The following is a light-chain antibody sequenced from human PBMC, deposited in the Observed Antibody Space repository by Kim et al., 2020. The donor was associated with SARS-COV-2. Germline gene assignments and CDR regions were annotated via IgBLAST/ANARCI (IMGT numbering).Light chain of an antibody. CDR1: QNVNKF. CDR3: QQYSRYWT. J-gene: IGKJ1*01. Sequence: SSSIGDIVTFTCRASQNVNKFLAWYQQKPGKAPTLLISEVSRRESGVPPRFSGSGSGTEFTLTITSLQPDDFASYYCQQYSRYWTFGQGTKVDIK. V-gene: IGKV1-5*01. CDR2: EVS.